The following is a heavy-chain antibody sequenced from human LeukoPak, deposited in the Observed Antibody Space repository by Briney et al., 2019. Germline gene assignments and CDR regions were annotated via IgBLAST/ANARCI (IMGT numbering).Heavy chain of an antibody. CDR1: GYTFTSYY. V-gene: IGHV1-46*01. CDR2: INPSGGST. CDR3: ARDITMVRGVSKTSREIYGMDV. Sequence: ASVKVSCKASGYTFTSYYMHWVRQVPGQGLEWMGIINPSGGSTSYAQKFQGRVTMTRDTSTSTVYMELSSLRSEDTAVYYCARDITMVRGVSKTSREIYGMDVWGQGTTVTVSS. J-gene: IGHJ6*02. D-gene: IGHD3-10*01.